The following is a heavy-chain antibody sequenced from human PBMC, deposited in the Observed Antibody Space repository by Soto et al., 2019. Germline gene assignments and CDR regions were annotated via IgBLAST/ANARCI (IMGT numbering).Heavy chain of an antibody. Sequence: QMQLVQSGPEVKQPGTSVKVSCKASGFTFTSSAVQWVRQARGQRLEWIGWIVVGSGNTNYAQKFQERVTITRDMSTSTAYMELSSLRSEDTAVYYCAAEPTYYDFWSGYPDYYYYGMDVWGQGTTVTVSS. CDR3: AAEPTYYDFWSGYPDYYYYGMDV. J-gene: IGHJ6*02. D-gene: IGHD3-3*01. CDR1: GFTFTSSA. CDR2: IVVGSGNT. V-gene: IGHV1-58*01.